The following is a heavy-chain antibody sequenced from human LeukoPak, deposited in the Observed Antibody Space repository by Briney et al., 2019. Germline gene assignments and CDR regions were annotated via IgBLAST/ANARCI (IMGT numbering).Heavy chain of an antibody. V-gene: IGHV3-64*02. D-gene: IGHD3-3*01. CDR1: GFAFTSFP. CDR2: INANGGST. CDR3: ARVWPDYDFWTGYLDL. Sequence: GGSLRLSCAASGFAFTSFPMFWVRQAPGKGPEYVSVINANGGSTFYADSVRGRFTISRDNSRNTLYLQMGSLRSDDTAVYYCARVWPDYDFWTGYLDLWGRGTLVTVSS. J-gene: IGHJ5*02.